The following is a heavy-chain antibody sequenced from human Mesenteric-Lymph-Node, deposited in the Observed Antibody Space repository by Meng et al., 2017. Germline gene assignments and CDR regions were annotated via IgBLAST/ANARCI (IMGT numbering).Heavy chain of an antibody. D-gene: IGHD3-10*01. J-gene: IGHJ5*02. CDR1: GGSISSYY. CDR3: ARNNVLLWFGEVPEHNWFDP. Sequence: ESLKISCTVSGGSISSYYWSWIRQPPGKGLEWIGYIYYSGSTNYNPSLKSRVTISVDTSKNQFSLKLSSVTAADTAVYYCARNNVLLWFGEVPEHNWFDPWGQGTLVTVSS. CDR2: IYYSGST. V-gene: IGHV4-59*01.